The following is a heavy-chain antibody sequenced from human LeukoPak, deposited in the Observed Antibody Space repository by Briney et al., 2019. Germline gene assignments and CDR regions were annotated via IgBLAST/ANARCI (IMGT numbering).Heavy chain of an antibody. Sequence: PSETLSLTCTVSGGSVSSGSYYWSWIRQPPGKGLEWIGYIYYSGSTNYNPSLKSRVTISEDTSKNQFSLKLSSVTAADTAVYYCARDRVEMATIHYFDYWGQGTLVTVSS. CDR1: GGSVSSGSYY. CDR2: IYYSGST. D-gene: IGHD5-24*01. J-gene: IGHJ4*02. CDR3: ARDRVEMATIHYFDY. V-gene: IGHV4-61*01.